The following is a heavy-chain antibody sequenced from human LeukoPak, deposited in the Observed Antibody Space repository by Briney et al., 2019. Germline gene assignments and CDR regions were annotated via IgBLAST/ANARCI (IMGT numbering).Heavy chain of an antibody. J-gene: IGHJ4*02. V-gene: IGHV3-48*03. CDR3: TKLAVASADS. CDR2: ISPSGSTK. CDR1: GFSFSSYE. Sequence: GGSLRLSCAASGFSFSSYEMNWVRQAPGKGLEWVSNISPSGSTKYYADSVKGRFTVSRDNAKNSLCLQMNSLRAGDTGVYYCTKLAVASADSWGQGTLVTVSS. D-gene: IGHD6-19*01.